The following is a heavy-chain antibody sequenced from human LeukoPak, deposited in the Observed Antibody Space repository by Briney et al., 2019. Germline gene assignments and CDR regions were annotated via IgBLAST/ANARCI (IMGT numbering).Heavy chain of an antibody. CDR2: ISYDGSNK. CDR3: ARSGSYGHFDY. Sequence: GGSLRLSCAASGFTFSSYGMHWVRQAPGKGLEWVAVISYDGSNKYYADPVKGRFTISRDNSKNTLYLQMNSLRAEDTAVYYCARSGSYGHFDYWGQGTLVTVSS. V-gene: IGHV3-30*03. D-gene: IGHD3-10*01. CDR1: GFTFSSYG. J-gene: IGHJ4*02.